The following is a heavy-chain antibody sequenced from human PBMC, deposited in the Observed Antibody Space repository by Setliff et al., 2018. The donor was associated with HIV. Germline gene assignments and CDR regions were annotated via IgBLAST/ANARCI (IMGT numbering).Heavy chain of an antibody. J-gene: IGHJ4*02. V-gene: IGHV4-61*02. CDR3: ARVGGKGYSNFLDS. CDR2: VYTTGST. D-gene: IGHD4-4*01. Sequence: SETLSLTCIVSSGSINSGSYYWSWVRQPAGKGLEWIGRVYTTGSTNYNPSLKSRVAISVDTSKNRFSLNLTSVTAADSAIYFCARVGGKGYSNFLDSWGQGALVTVSS. CDR1: SGSINSGSYY.